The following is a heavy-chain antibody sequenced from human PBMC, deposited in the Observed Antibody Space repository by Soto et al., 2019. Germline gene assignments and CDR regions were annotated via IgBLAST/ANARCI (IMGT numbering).Heavy chain of an antibody. J-gene: IGHJ4*02. CDR3: ARGGEEMATIQD. CDR2: IYYSGST. V-gene: IGHV4-30-4*01. Sequence: QVQLQAAGPGLVKPSQTLSLTCTVSGGSISSGDYYWSWIRQPPGKGLEWIGYIYYSGSTYYNPSLKCRVTISVDTSKNQFSLKLSSVTAADTAVYYCARGGEEMATIQDWGQGTLVTVSS. D-gene: IGHD5-12*01. CDR1: GGSISSGDYY.